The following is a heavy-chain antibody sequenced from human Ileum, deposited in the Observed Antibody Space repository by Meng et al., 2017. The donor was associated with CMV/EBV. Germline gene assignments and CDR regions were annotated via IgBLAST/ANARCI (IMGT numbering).Heavy chain of an antibody. CDR1: GYSFTNYW. Sequence: GGSLRLSCKGSGYSFTNYWIAWVPQMPGKGLEWMGIIYPGDSDTRYSPSFQGQVTISADKSISTDYLQWSSLKASDSAIYYCARRWVGNRDGYNFDYWGQGTLVTVSS. J-gene: IGHJ4*02. CDR2: IYPGDSDT. D-gene: IGHD5-24*01. V-gene: IGHV5-51*01. CDR3: ARRWVGNRDGYNFDY.